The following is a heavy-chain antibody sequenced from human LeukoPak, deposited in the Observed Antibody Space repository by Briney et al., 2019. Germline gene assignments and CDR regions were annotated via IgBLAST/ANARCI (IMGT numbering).Heavy chain of an antibody. J-gene: IGHJ5*01. D-gene: IGHD4-23*01. CDR3: AKYAPPTTVATRWFDS. V-gene: IGHV3-23*01. Sequence: ETLSLTCAVYGGSSSGYYWSWIRQPPGKGLEWVSVIGADSVIKEYADSVKGRFTISRDNSRETLYLQMNSLRAEDSAIYYCAKYAPPTTVATRWFDSWGQGTLVTVSS. CDR1: GGSSSGYY. CDR2: IGADSVIK.